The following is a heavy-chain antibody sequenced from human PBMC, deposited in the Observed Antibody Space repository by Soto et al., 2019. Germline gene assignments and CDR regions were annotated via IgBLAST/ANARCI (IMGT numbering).Heavy chain of an antibody. D-gene: IGHD3-16*01. CDR2: IYQSGST. V-gene: IGHV4-4*02. CDR1: GGSISTSNW. Sequence: QVQLQEAGPGLVKPSGTLSLTCAVSGGSISTSNWWSWVRQSPEKGLEWIGEIYQSGSTNYNPSRTRRVTITLDKSKNQFSLILSSVTAADTAVYYCARGIYGDWYFDLWGRGTLVTVSS. J-gene: IGHJ2*01. CDR3: ARGIYGDWYFDL.